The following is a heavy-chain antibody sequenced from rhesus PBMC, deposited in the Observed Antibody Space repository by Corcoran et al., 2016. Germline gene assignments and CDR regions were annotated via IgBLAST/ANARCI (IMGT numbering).Heavy chain of an antibody. CDR2: IFGSGGGT. V-gene: IGHV4-160*01. CDR1: DGSISNTY. D-gene: IGHD2-39*02. Sequence: QLQLQESGPGLVKPLETRSLTRVASDGSISNTYWTWIRQPPGKGLEWIARIFGSGGGTDYNPSLKSRVTISRDMSKNQFSLKVNSVTAADTAVYYCARSGWTSWDNRFDVWGAGVLVTVSS. CDR3: ARSGWTSWDNRFDV. J-gene: IGHJ5-1*01.